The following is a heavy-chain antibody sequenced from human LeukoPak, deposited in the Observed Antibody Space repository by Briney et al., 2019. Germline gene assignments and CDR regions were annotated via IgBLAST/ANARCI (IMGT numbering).Heavy chain of an antibody. V-gene: IGHV1-46*01. Sequence: ASVKVSCKASGYTFTSYYMHWVRQAPGQGLEWMGIMYPSGGSPPSYVQKFQGRVTMTRDTSTSTVYMELSSLRSEDAAVYYCARDSSTLTGYSGYFQHWGQGTLVIVSS. CDR1: GYTFTSYY. CDR2: MYPSGGSPP. J-gene: IGHJ1*01. CDR3: ARDSSTLTGYSGYFQH. D-gene: IGHD3-9*01.